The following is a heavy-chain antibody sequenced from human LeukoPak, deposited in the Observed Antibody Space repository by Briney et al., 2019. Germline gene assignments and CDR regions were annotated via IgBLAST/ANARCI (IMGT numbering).Heavy chain of an antibody. J-gene: IGHJ6*03. Sequence: GGSLRLSCAASGFTFSSYAMSWVRQAPGKGLEWVSGISGSGGSTYYADSVKGRFTISRDNSKNTLYLQMNSLRAEDTAVYYCAMWLGPTANYYYYYMDVWGKGTTVTVSS. CDR2: ISGSGGST. D-gene: IGHD6-19*01. CDR1: GFTFSSYA. V-gene: IGHV3-23*01. CDR3: AMWLGPTANYYYYYMDV.